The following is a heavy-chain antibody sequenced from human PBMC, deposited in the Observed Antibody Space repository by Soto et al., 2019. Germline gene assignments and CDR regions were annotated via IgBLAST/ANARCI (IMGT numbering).Heavy chain of an antibody. D-gene: IGHD7-27*01. V-gene: IGHV3-21*06. J-gene: IGHJ6*02. Sequence: DVQLVESGGGLVKPGASLRLSCAASGFTFNSHTMTWVRQTTGKGLEWVSSIGSNGRDTYYPDSRGGRFTISRDNAKNSLFLQMDSLRTEDTAVYYCLKWGWGHGLDAWGQGTTVTVSS. CDR2: IGSNGRDT. CDR1: GFTFNSHT. CDR3: LKWGWGHGLDA.